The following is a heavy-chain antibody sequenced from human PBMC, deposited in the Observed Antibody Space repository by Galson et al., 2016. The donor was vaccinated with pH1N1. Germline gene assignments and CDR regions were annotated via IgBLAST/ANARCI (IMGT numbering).Heavy chain of an antibody. V-gene: IGHV1-8*03. CDR2: MRPNTGQT. CDR3: AKDWGWQLDPSPFDY. Sequence: SVKVSCKVSGYPFSSHDINWVRQAPGQGLEWMGWMRPNTGQTGSAQKFQGRVTITGDTSTSTAYMELSSLRFDDTAIYYCAKDWGWQLDPSPFDYWGQGTLVTASS. D-gene: IGHD4-23*01. CDR1: GYPFSSHD. J-gene: IGHJ4*02.